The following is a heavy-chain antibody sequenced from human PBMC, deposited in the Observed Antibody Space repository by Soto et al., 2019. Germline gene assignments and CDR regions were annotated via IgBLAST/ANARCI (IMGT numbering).Heavy chain of an antibody. CDR2: IWYDGSNK. V-gene: IGHV3-33*01. D-gene: IGHD6-19*01. J-gene: IGHJ5*02. CDR3: ARDEISIAGVGPRWSDP. Sequence: RQAPGKGLEWVAVIWYDGSNKYYADSVKGRFTISRDNSKNTLYLQMNSLRAEDTAVYYRARDEISIAGVGPRWSDPWGQGTRVTVSS.